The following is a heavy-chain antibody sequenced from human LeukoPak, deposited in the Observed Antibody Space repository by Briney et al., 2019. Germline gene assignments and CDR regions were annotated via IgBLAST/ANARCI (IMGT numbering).Heavy chain of an antibody. J-gene: IGHJ4*02. V-gene: IGHV1-46*01. CDR1: GYTFTSYY. D-gene: IGHD3-22*01. CDR2: INPSGGST. CDR3: ARDHGGQIVVVMSY. Sequence: ASVKVSCKASGYTFTSYYMHWVRQAPGQGLEWMGIINPSGGSTSYAQKFQGRVTMTRDMSTSTVYIELRSLRSEDTAVYYCARDHGGQIVVVMSYWGQGTLVTVSS.